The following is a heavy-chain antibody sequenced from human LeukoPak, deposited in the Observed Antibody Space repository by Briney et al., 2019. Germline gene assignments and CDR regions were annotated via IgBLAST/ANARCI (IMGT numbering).Heavy chain of an antibody. CDR1: GFTFSNYG. V-gene: IGHV3-30*19. CDR3: ATYSHGTTTFDH. J-gene: IGHJ4*02. CDR2: TSIDSINN. Sequence: GRCLRLSCAASGFTFSNYGMDWVGQAAGKGREWVAVTSIDSINNYSAQPVKGRSTLSRHNSKNTLYLQMIGLRRDDTGIYYCATYSHGTTTFDHWGQGTLLTVSS. D-gene: IGHD1-7*01.